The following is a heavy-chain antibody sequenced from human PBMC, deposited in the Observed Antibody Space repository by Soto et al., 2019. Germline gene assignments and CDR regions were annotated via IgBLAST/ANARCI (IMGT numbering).Heavy chain of an antibody. CDR2: ISASGDTT. D-gene: IGHD3-22*01. J-gene: IGHJ4*02. CDR3: AAQATGYFVPFDF. CDR1: GFTFSSYA. V-gene: IGHV3-23*01. Sequence: GGSLRLSCAASGFTFSSYAMSWVRQAPGKGLEWVSSISASGDTTHYAESVRGRFTISRDNSRNTLHLQMSSLTAEDTAIYSCAAQATGYFVPFDFWGRGTLVTVSS.